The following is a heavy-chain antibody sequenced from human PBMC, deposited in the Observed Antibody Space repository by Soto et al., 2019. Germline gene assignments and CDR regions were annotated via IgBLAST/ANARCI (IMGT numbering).Heavy chain of an antibody. J-gene: IGHJ4*02. V-gene: IGHV3-30-3*01. Sequence: GGSLRLSCAASGFTFSSYAMHWVRQAPGKGLEWVAVISYDGSNKYYADSVKGRFTISRDNSKNTLYLQMNSLRAEDTAVYYCARDKARDGYNYNDYWGQGALVTVSS. CDR3: ARDKARDGYNYNDY. CDR2: ISYDGSNK. CDR1: GFTFSSYA. D-gene: IGHD5-12*01.